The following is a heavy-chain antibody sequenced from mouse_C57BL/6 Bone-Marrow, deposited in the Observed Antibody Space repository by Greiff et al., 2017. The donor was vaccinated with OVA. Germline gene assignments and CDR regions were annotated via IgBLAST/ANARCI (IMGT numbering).Heavy chain of an antibody. CDR2: IAPSDSYI. D-gene: IGHD1-1*01. CDR1: GYTFTNYW. Sequence: QVQLQQPGAELVRPGTSVKLSCKASGYTFTNYWMHWVKQRPGQGLEWIGVIAPSDSYINYNQKFKGRATLTVDTSSSTAYMHRSRLTSEDSAVYYCAHYGSRRYLHYWGQGTSLTVSS. V-gene: IGHV1-59*01. CDR3: AHYGSRRYLHY. J-gene: IGHJ2*02.